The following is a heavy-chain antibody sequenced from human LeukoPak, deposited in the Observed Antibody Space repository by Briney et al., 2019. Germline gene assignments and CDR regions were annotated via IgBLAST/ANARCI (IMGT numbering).Heavy chain of an antibody. V-gene: IGHV5-51*01. CDR2: IYPGDSET. J-gene: IGHJ5*02. CDR3: AKQRCIGNSCYRGEADWFDP. D-gene: IGHD2-15*01. CDR1: GYSFTSSW. Sequence: GESLKISCKGSGYSFTSSWIGWVRQMPGKGLEWMGIIYPGDSETLYSPSFQGQVTISADKSINTAYLQWSSLKASDSAMYYCAKQRCIGNSCYRGEADWFDPWGQGTLVTVSS.